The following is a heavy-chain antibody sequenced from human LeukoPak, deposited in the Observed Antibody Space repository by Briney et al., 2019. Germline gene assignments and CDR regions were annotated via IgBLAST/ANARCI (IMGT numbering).Heavy chain of an antibody. V-gene: IGHV3-21*01. D-gene: IGHD6-19*01. Sequence: GGSLRLSCAASGFTFSSYSMNWVRQAPGKGLEWVSSISSSSSYIYYADSVKGRFTISRDNAKNSLYLQMNSLRAEDTAVYYCARGSWLGQYYFDYWGQGTLVTVSS. CDR2: ISSSSSYI. J-gene: IGHJ4*02. CDR3: ARGSWLGQYYFDY. CDR1: GFTFSSYS.